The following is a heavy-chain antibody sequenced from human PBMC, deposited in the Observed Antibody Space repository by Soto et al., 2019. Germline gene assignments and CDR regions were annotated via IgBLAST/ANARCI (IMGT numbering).Heavy chain of an antibody. J-gene: IGHJ6*02. Sequence: EVQLVESGGGLVKPGGSLRLSCAASGFTFSSYSMNWVRQAPGKGLEWVSSISSSSSYIYYADSVKGRFTISRDNAKNSLYLLMNSLRAEDTAVYYCAREEGSSWYYYYGMDVWGQGTTVTVSS. V-gene: IGHV3-21*01. CDR1: GFTFSSYS. D-gene: IGHD6-13*01. CDR2: ISSSSSYI. CDR3: AREEGSSWYYYYGMDV.